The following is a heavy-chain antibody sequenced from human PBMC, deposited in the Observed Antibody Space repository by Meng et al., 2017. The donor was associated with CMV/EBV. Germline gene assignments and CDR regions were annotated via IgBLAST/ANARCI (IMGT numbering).Heavy chain of an antibody. CDR3: ARHVYRVGAFDI. CDR1: GFTFSSYE. Sequence: LKISSAASGFTFSSYEMNWVRQAPGKGLEWVSYISSSGSTIYYADSVKGRFTISRDNAKNSLYLQMNSLRAEDTAVYYCARHVYRVGAFDIWGQGTMVTVSS. J-gene: IGHJ3*02. CDR2: ISSSGSTI. V-gene: IGHV3-48*03. D-gene: IGHD2-2*02.